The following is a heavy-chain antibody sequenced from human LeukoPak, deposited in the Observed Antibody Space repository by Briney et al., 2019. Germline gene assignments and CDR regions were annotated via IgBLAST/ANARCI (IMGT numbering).Heavy chain of an antibody. V-gene: IGHV3-23*01. J-gene: IGHJ3*02. D-gene: IGHD6-13*01. CDR2: ISGSGGST. Sequence: GGSLRPSCAASGFTFSSYAMSWVRQAPGKGLEWVSAISGSGGSTYYADSVKGRFTISRDNSKNTLYLQMNSLRAEDTAVYYCAKDVSTGTLPGIAAAGAFDIWGQGTMVTVSS. CDR1: GFTFSSYA. CDR3: AKDVSTGTLPGIAAAGAFDI.